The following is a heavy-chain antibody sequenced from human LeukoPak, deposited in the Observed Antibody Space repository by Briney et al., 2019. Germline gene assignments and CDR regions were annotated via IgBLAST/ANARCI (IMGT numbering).Heavy chain of an antibody. CDR2: ISGSGSTI. CDR3: AKDTDIVATNFDY. Sequence: GGSLRLSCAASGFTFSSYEMNWVRQAPGKGLEWVSYISGSGSTIYYADSVKGRFTISRDNAKNTLYLQMNSLRAEDTAVYYCAKDTDIVATNFDYWGQGTLVTVSS. J-gene: IGHJ4*02. V-gene: IGHV3-48*03. CDR1: GFTFSSYE. D-gene: IGHD5-12*01.